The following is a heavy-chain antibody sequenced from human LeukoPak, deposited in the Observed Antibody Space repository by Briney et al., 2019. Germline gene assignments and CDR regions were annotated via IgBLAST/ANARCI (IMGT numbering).Heavy chain of an antibody. CDR1: GFTVSSNS. J-gene: IGHJ4*02. D-gene: IGHD6-19*01. CDR2: IYSGGST. Sequence: GGSLRLSCTVSGFTVSSNSMSWVRQAPGKGLEWVSFIYSGGSTQYSDSVKGRFTISRDNAKNSLYLQMNSLRAEDTAVYYCARALLSSGTFDYWGQGTLVTVSS. CDR3: ARALLSSGTFDY. V-gene: IGHV3-53*01.